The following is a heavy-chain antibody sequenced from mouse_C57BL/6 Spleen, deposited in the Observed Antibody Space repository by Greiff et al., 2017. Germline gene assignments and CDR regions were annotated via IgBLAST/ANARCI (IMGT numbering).Heavy chain of an antibody. Sequence: VKLMESGAELARPGASVKLSCKASGYTFTSSGISWVKQRTGQGLEWIGEIYPRSGNTYYNEKFKGKATLTADKSSSTAYMELRSLTSEDSAVYFCARAYYSNYDYWGQGTTLTVSS. CDR1: GYTFTSSG. V-gene: IGHV1-81*01. J-gene: IGHJ2*01. CDR3: ARAYYSNYDY. D-gene: IGHD2-5*01. CDR2: IYPRSGNT.